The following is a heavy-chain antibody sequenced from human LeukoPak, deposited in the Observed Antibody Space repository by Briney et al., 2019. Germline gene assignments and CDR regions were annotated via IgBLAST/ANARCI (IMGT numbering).Heavy chain of an antibody. J-gene: IGHJ4*02. Sequence: GGSLRLSCAASGFTFDDYAMHWVRQAPGKGLEWVSGISWNSGSVGYADSVKGRFTISRDNAKNSLYLQMNSLRAEDTALYCCAKDRGDGYSYYFDYWGQGTLVTVSS. CDR3: AKDRGDGYSYYFDY. CDR2: ISWNSGSV. V-gene: IGHV3-9*01. CDR1: GFTFDDYA. D-gene: IGHD5-24*01.